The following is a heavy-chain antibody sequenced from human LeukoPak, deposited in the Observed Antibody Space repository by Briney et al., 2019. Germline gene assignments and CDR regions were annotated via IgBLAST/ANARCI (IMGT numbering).Heavy chain of an antibody. J-gene: IGHJ4*02. V-gene: IGHV3-23*01. CDR1: GFTFSSYA. CDR3: AKVELGYSSPQGGYYFDY. D-gene: IGHD6-13*01. Sequence: GGSLRLSCAASGFTFSSYAMSWVRQAPGKGLEWVSAISGSGGSTYYADSVKGRFTISRDNSKNTLYLQMNSLRAEDTAVYYCAKVELGYSSPQGGYYFDYWGQGTLVTVSS. CDR2: ISGSGGST.